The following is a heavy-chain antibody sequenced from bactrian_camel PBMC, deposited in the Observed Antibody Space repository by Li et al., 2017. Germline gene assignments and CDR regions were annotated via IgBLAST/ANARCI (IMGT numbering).Heavy chain of an antibody. D-gene: IGHD7*01. Sequence: HVQLVESGGGLVQPGGSLRPSCAASGFTFSGSWMHWVRQAPGTGLEWVSSISGDGTITYAALSVKGRFTISRDNAVNTVYLQMSSLKSEDTALYYCAYRGTYFEYNYWGQGTQVTVS. CDR1: GFTFSGSW. V-gene: IGHV3S6*01. CDR3: AYRGTYFEYNY. J-gene: IGHJ4*01. CDR2: ISGDGTIT.